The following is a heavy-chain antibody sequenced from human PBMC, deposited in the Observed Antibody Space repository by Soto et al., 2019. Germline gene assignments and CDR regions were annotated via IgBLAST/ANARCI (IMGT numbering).Heavy chain of an antibody. D-gene: IGHD3-10*01. V-gene: IGHV3-30*02. CDR1: GFTFSSYG. CDR2: IWYDGSNK. CDR3: AAPMVRGVIPSYYYYGMDV. J-gene: IGHJ6*02. Sequence: PGGSLRLSCAASGFTFSSYGMHWVRQAPGKGLEWVAVIWYDGSNKYYADSVKGRFTISRDNSKNTLYLQMNSLRAEDTAVYYCAAPMVRGVIPSYYYYGMDVWGQGTTVTVSS.